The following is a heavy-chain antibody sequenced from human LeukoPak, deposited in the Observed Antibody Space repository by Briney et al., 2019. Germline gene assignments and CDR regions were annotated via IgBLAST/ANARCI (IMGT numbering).Heavy chain of an antibody. CDR2: IVVGSGNT. CDR3: AAGYSSGWLFSY. CDR1: GFTFTISA. J-gene: IGHJ4*02. V-gene: IGHV1-58*02. D-gene: IGHD6-19*01. Sequence: SVKVSCTASGFTFTISAMQWVRQARGQRLGWIGWIVVGSGNTNYAQKFQERVTITRDMSTSTAYMELSSLRSEDTAVYYCAAGYSSGWLFSYWGQGTLVTVSS.